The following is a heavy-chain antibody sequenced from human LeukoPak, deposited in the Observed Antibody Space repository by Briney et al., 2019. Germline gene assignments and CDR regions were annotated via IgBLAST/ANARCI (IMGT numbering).Heavy chain of an antibody. Sequence: PSETLSLTCAVYGGSFSGYYWSWIRQPPGKGLEWIGEINHSGSTNYNPSLKSRVTISVDTYKNQFSLKLSSVTAADTAVYYCARGRKARHYFDYWGQGTLVTVSS. V-gene: IGHV4-34*01. J-gene: IGHJ4*02. D-gene: IGHD1-14*01. CDR3: ARGRKARHYFDY. CDR2: INHSGST. CDR1: GGSFSGYY.